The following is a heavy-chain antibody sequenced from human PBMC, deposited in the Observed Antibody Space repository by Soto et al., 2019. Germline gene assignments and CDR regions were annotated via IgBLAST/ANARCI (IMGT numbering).Heavy chain of an antibody. CDR2: ISGSGDNT. D-gene: IGHD6-13*01. V-gene: IGHV3-23*01. J-gene: IGHJ5*02. CDR1: GFSFDDYA. CDR3: TRDASRDSSARGWFDP. Sequence: PGGSLRLSCAASGFSFDDYAMTWVRQATGKGLEWVSAISGSGDNTYYTDALRGRFTISRDNAKNSLHLQMNSLRAEDTAVYYCTRDASRDSSARGWFDPWGPGTLVTVSS.